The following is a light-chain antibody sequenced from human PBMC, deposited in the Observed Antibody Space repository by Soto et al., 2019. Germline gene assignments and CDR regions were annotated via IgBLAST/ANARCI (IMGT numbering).Light chain of an antibody. CDR1: SSDVGNYNY. V-gene: IGLV2-8*01. CDR2: EVN. J-gene: IGLJ3*02. Sequence: QSALTQPHSASGSPGQSVTISFTGTSSDVGNYNYVSWYQQYPGKAPKLMIYEVNNRPSGVPDRFSGSKSGNTASLTVTALQADDEADYYCTPYAAGKNVVVGGGTQLTVL. CDR3: TPYAAGKNVV.